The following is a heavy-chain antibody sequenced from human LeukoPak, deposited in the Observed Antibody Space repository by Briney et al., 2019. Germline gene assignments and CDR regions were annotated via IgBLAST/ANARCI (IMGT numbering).Heavy chain of an antibody. J-gene: IGHJ5*02. D-gene: IGHD3-16*01. CDR1: GYTFIGHY. CDR2: INPKNGGA. Sequence: ASVKVSCKTSGYTFIGHYIHWVRQAPGQGLEWMGWINPKNGGANYAPRFRGRVTLTRDRSTSTVYMELTRLTSDDTAVYYCARASFWESPVNWFDPWGQGTLVTVSS. CDR3: ARASFWESPVNWFDP. V-gene: IGHV1-2*07.